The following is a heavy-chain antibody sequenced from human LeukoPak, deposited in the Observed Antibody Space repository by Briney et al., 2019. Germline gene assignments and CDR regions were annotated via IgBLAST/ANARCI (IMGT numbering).Heavy chain of an antibody. CDR2: INPNSGGT. V-gene: IGHV1-2*02. CDR1: GYTFTGYY. D-gene: IGHD6-19*01. J-gene: IGHJ6*02. Sequence: GASVKVSCKASGYTFTGYYMHWVRQAPGQGLEWMGWINPNSGGTNYAQKFQGRVTMTRDTSISTAYMELSRLSSDDTAVYYCARERAVAGKDYYYGMDVWGQGTTVTVSS. CDR3: ARERAVAGKDYYYGMDV.